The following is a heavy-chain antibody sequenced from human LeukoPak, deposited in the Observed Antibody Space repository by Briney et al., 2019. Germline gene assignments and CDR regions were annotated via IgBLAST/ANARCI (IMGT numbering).Heavy chain of an antibody. J-gene: IGHJ6*03. V-gene: IGHV3-48*01. CDR3: ARDGHYGDYVWGIYYYYMDV. CDR1: GFPFSSYS. D-gene: IGHD4-17*01. CDR2: ISSSRTT. Sequence: GGSLRLSCAASGFPFSSYSMNWVRQAPGEGLEWVSYISSSRTTSYADSVKGRFTISRDNAKNSLYLQMNSLRAEDTAVYYCARDGHYGDYVWGIYYYYMDVWGKGTTVTVSS.